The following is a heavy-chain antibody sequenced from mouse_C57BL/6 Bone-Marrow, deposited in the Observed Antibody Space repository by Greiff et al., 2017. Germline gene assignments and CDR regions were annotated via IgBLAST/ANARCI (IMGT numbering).Heavy chain of an antibody. D-gene: IGHD2-5*01. Sequence: DVQLQESGGGLVQPGGSMKLSCVASGFTFSNYWMNWVRQSPEKGLEWVAQIRLKSDNYATHYAESVKGRFTISRDDSKSSVYLQMNNLRAEDTGIYYCTGYYSNYDWFAYWGQGTLVTVSA. CDR3: TGYYSNYDWFAY. V-gene: IGHV6-3*01. CDR1: GFTFSNYW. J-gene: IGHJ3*01. CDR2: IRLKSDNYAT.